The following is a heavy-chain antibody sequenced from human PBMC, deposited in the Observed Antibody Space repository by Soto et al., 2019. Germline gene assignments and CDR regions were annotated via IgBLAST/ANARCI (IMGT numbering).Heavy chain of an antibody. V-gene: IGHV4-34*01. Sequence: SETLSLTCAVYGGSFSGYYWSWIRQPPGKGLEWIGEINHSGSTNYNPSLKSRVTISVDTSKNQFSRKLSSVTAADTAVYYCARGEILGYCSGGSCYSTFDYWGQGTLVTVSS. CDR1: GGSFSGYY. D-gene: IGHD2-15*01. CDR3: ARGEILGYCSGGSCYSTFDY. CDR2: INHSGST. J-gene: IGHJ4*02.